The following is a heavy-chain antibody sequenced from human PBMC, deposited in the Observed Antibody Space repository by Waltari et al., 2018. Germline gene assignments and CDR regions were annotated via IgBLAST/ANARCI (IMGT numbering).Heavy chain of an antibody. D-gene: IGHD3-9*01. Sequence: EVQLLESGGGLVQPGGSLRLSCAASGFTFSSYAMSWVRQAPGKGLEWVSVIYSGGSTYYADSVKGRFTISRDNSKNTLYLQMNSLRAEDTAVYYCAKGGQLRYFDYYYMDVWGKGTTVTVSS. CDR2: IYSGGST. J-gene: IGHJ6*03. V-gene: IGHV3-23*03. CDR1: GFTFSSYA. CDR3: AKGGQLRYFDYYYMDV.